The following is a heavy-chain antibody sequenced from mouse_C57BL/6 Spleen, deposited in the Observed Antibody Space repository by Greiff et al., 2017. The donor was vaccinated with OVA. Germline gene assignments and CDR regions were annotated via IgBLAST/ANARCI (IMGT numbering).Heavy chain of an antibody. D-gene: IGHD2-12*01. Sequence: QVQLQQSGAELVMPGASVKLSCKASGYTFTSYWMHWVKQRPGQGLEWIGEIDPSDSDTNYNQKFKGKSTLTVDKSSSTAYMQLSSLTSEDSAVYYCARVDDPWIAYWGQGTPVTVSA. CDR1: GYTFTSYW. CDR3: ARVDDPWIAY. CDR2: IDPSDSDT. V-gene: IGHV1-69*01. J-gene: IGHJ3*01.